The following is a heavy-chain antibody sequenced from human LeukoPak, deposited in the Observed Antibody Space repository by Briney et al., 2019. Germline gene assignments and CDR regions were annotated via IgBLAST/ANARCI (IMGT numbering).Heavy chain of an antibody. Sequence: PGGSLRLSCAASGFTFSSYGMHWVRQAPGKGLEWVAVISYDGSNKYYADSVKGRFTISRDNSKNTLYLQMNSLRAEDAAVYYCARLPLGYCSSTSCYSNAFDIWGQGTMVTVSS. V-gene: IGHV3-30*03. CDR1: GFTFSSYG. CDR2: ISYDGSNK. J-gene: IGHJ3*02. CDR3: ARLPLGYCSSTSCYSNAFDI. D-gene: IGHD2-2*01.